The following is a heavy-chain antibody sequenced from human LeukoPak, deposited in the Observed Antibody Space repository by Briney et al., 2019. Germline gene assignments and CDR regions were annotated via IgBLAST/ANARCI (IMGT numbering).Heavy chain of an antibody. CDR2: IYTSGST. CDR1: GGSISSDSYY. Sequence: SETLSLTCTVSGGSISSDSYYWSWIRQPGGKGLEWVGRIYTSGSTNYNPSLKSRVTISVDTSQNQFSLRLSSVTAADTAVYYCATTPALSRSQFGYYYYLDVWGKGTTVTVSS. D-gene: IGHD6-13*01. V-gene: IGHV4-61*02. J-gene: IGHJ6*03. CDR3: ATTPALSRSQFGYYYYLDV.